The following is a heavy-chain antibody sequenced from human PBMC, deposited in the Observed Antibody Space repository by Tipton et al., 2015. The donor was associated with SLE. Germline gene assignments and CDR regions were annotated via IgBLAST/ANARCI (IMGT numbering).Heavy chain of an antibody. CDR2: INHSGST. J-gene: IGHJ3*02. D-gene: IGHD6-13*01. V-gene: IGHV4-61*08. CDR3: ARQGAENMEQQLIDAFDI. Sequence: TLSLTCTVSGGSVSSGGYYWSWIRQPPGKGLEWIGEINHSGSTNYNPSLKSRVTISVDTSKNQFSLKLSSVTAADTAVYYCARQGAENMEQQLIDAFDIWGQGTMVTVSS. CDR1: GGSVSSGGYY.